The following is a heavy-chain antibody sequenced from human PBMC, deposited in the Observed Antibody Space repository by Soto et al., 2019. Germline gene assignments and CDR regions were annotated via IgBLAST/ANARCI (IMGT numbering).Heavy chain of an antibody. Sequence: ASVKVSCKASGGTFSSYAISWVRQAPGQGLEWMGGIIPIFGTANYAQKFQGRVTITADKSTSTAYMELSSLRSEDTAVYYCARDRRSPWFGELLNDAFDIWGQGTMVTVSS. D-gene: IGHD3-10*01. J-gene: IGHJ3*02. CDR1: GGTFSSYA. CDR3: ARDRRSPWFGELLNDAFDI. CDR2: IIPIFGTA. V-gene: IGHV1-69*06.